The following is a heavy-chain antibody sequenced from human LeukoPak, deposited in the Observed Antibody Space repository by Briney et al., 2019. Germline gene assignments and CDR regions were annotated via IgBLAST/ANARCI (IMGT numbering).Heavy chain of an antibody. V-gene: IGHV3-23*01. CDR3: AKTLIPVATIDEAYYYYYGMDV. CDR2: ISGSGGST. J-gene: IGHJ6*02. CDR1: GFTFSSYA. Sequence: VGSLRLSCAASGFTFSSYAMSWVRQAPGKGLEWVSAISGSGGSTYYADSVKGRFTISIDNSKNTLYLQMNSLRAEDTAVYYCAKTLIPVATIDEAYYYYYGMDVWGQGTTVTVSS. D-gene: IGHD5-12*01.